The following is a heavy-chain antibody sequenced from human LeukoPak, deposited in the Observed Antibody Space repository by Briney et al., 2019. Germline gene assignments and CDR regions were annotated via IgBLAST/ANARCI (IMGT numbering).Heavy chain of an antibody. V-gene: IGHV4-4*07. CDR1: GGSISSYY. D-gene: IGHD3-3*01. Sequence: PSETLSLTCTVSGGSISSYYWSWIRQPAGKGLEWIGRIYTSGSTNYNPSLKSRVTMSVDTSKNQFSLKLSSVTAADTAVYYCARGGSTIFGVVIIRHDALDIWGQGTMVTVSS. CDR2: IYTSGST. J-gene: IGHJ3*02. CDR3: ARGGSTIFGVVIIRHDALDI.